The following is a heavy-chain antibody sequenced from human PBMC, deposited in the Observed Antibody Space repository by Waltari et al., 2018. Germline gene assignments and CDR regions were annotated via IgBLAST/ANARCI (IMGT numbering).Heavy chain of an antibody. D-gene: IGHD3-3*01. V-gene: IGHV4-30-2*01. Sequence: QLQLQESGSGLVKPSQTLSLTCAVSGGSISSGGYSWSWIRQPPGKRLEWIGYIYHSGSTYYNPSLKSRVTISVDRSKNQFSLKLSSVTAADTAVYYCASFGVALNWFDPWGQGTLVTVSS. CDR1: GGSISSGGYS. CDR3: ASFGVALNWFDP. CDR2: IYHSGST. J-gene: IGHJ5*02.